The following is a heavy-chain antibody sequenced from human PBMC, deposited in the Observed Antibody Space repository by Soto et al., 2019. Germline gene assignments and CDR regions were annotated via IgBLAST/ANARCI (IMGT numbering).Heavy chain of an antibody. CDR3: AKDMRPIVGATAGAFDI. J-gene: IGHJ3*02. V-gene: IGHV3-9*01. CDR1: GFTFDDYA. CDR2: ISWNSGSI. D-gene: IGHD1-26*01. Sequence: PGGSLRLSCAASGFTFDDYAMHWVRQAPGKGLEWVSGISWNSGSIGYADSVKGRFTISRDNAKNSLYLQMNSLRAEDTALYYCAKDMRPIVGATAGAFDIWGQGTMVTVSS.